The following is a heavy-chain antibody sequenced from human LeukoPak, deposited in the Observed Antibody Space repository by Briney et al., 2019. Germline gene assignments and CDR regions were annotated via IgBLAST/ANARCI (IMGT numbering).Heavy chain of an antibody. V-gene: IGHV1-2*06. CDR1: GYTFTGYY. CDR3: ARAQTDYGGNSGALRY. J-gene: IGHJ4*02. CDR2: INPNSGGT. Sequence: ASVKVSCKASGYTFTGYYMHWVRQAPGQGLEWVARINPNSGGTNYAQKFQGRVTMTRDTSISTAYMELSRLRSDDTAVYYCARAQTDYGGNSGALRYWGQGTLVTVSS. D-gene: IGHD4-23*01.